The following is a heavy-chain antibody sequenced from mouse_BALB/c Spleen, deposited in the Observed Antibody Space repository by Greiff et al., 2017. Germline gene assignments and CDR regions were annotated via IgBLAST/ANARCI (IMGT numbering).Heavy chain of an antibody. CDR2: ISSGSSTI. J-gene: IGHJ2*01. V-gene: IGHV5-17*02. Sequence: DVKLVESGGGLVQPGGSRKLSCAASGFTFSSFGMHWVRQAPEKGLEWVAYISSGSSTIYYADTVKGRFTISRDNPKNTLFLQMTSLRSEDTAMYYCARQIYYGYFDYWGQGTTLTVSS. CDR3: ARQIYYGYFDY. CDR1: GFTFSSFG. D-gene: IGHD2-1*01.